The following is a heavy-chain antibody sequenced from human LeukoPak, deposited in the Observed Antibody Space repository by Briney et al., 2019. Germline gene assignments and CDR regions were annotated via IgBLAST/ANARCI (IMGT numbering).Heavy chain of an antibody. Sequence: SETLSLTCGVYGGSFSGYYWSWVRQPPGKGLEWIGEVNLQGGTNYNPSLLRRVAISVDTSANHVSLQMTSVTAADTAVYYCAREGGSYRPLDYSGQGTLVTVSS. CDR1: GGSFSGYY. J-gene: IGHJ4*02. D-gene: IGHD3-16*02. V-gene: IGHV4-34*01. CDR2: VNLQGGT. CDR3: AREGGSYRPLDY.